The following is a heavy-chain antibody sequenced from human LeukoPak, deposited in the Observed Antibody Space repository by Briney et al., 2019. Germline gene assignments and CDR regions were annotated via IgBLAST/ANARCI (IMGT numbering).Heavy chain of an antibody. CDR2: ISSSGSTI. CDR1: GFTFSDYY. Sequence: PGGSLRLSCAASGFTFSDYYMSWIRQAPGKGLEWVSYISSSGSTIYYADSVKGRFTISRDNAKNSLYLQMNGLRAEDTAVYYCARDPSYYDSSNYYFDYWGQGTLVTVSS. V-gene: IGHV3-11*01. CDR3: ARDPSYYDSSNYYFDY. D-gene: IGHD3-3*01. J-gene: IGHJ4*02.